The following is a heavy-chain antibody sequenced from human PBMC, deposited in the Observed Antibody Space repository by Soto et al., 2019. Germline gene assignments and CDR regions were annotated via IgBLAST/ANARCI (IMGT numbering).Heavy chain of an antibody. V-gene: IGHV4-34*01. CDR2: INHSGST. Sequence: QVQLQQWGAGLLKPSETLSLTCAVYGGSFSGYYWSWIRQPPGKGLEWIGEINHSGSTNYNPSLKRRLTISVDTYKNPFPMKLSSGTAADTAVYYCVRGGARGLAYWGQGTLVTVSS. CDR3: VRGGARGLAY. D-gene: IGHD1-26*01. CDR1: GGSFSGYY. J-gene: IGHJ4*02.